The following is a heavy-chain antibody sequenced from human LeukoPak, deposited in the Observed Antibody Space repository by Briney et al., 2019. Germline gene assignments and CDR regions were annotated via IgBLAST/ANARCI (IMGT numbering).Heavy chain of an antibody. Sequence: SVKVSCKASRDTFTRCAFSWVRQAPGQGLEWMGRIIPIFGTANYAQKFQGRVTITTDESTSTAYMELSSLRSEDTAVYYCARDSDRYWGQGTLVTVSS. CDR2: IIPIFGTA. CDR3: ARDSDRY. CDR1: RDTFTRCA. J-gene: IGHJ4*02. D-gene: IGHD2-15*01. V-gene: IGHV1-69*05.